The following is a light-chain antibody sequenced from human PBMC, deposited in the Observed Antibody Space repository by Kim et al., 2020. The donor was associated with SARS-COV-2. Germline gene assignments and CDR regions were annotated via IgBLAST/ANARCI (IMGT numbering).Light chain of an antibody. CDR3: QQYGSSPLT. CDR1: QSVSSSY. J-gene: IGKJ4*01. CDR2: GAS. V-gene: IGKV3-20*01. Sequence: EIVLTQSPGTLSLSPGERATLSCRASQSVSSSYLAWYQQKPGQARRLLIYGASSRATGIPDRFSGSGSGTDFTVTISRLEPEDFAVYYCQQYGSSPLTFGGGTKVDIK.